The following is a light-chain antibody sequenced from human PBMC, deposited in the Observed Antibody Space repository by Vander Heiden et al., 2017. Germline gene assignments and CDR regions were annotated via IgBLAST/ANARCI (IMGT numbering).Light chain of an antibody. V-gene: IGKV3-20*01. CDR3: QEYGSSST. CDR2: GAS. J-gene: IGKJ5*01. Sequence: EIVLTQSPGNLSLSPGERATLSCRASQSVSSSYLAWYQQKPGQAPRLLIYGASSRATGIPDRLSGSGSGTDFTLTISRLEPEDFAVYYCQEYGSSSTFGQGTRLEIK. CDR1: QSVSSSY.